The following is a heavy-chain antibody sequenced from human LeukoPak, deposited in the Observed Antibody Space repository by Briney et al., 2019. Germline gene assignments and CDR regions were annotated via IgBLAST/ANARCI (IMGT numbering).Heavy chain of an antibody. Sequence: KTGGSLRLSCAASGFTFSNYWMTWVRQAPGKGLEWVANINQGENEKYYVDSVRGRLTISRDNTNSSVNLQMNSLRAEDTAVYYCARERDGRYFDYWGQGILVTVSS. V-gene: IGHV3-7*03. CDR1: GFTFSNYW. CDR3: ARERDGRYFDY. J-gene: IGHJ4*02. CDR2: INQGENEK.